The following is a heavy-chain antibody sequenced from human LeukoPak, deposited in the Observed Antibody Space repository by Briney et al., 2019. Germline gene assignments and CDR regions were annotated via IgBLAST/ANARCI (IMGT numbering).Heavy chain of an antibody. CDR3: ARDSGSAYYYGSGTYYYDAFDF. J-gene: IGHJ3*01. V-gene: IGHV3-7*01. CDR1: GFTFSSYW. CDR2: IRQDESEK. Sequence: GGSLRPSCTVSGFTFSSYWMTWVRQAPGKGLEWVANIRQDESEKYYVDSVKGRFTISRDNAKNSLYLQMNSLRAEDTAVYYCARDSGSAYYYGSGTYYYDAFDFWGQGTTVTVSS. D-gene: IGHD3-10*01.